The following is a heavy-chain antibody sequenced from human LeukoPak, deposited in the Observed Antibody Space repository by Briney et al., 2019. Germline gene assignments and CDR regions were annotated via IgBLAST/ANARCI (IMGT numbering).Heavy chain of an antibody. J-gene: IGHJ2*01. CDR1: GYTFTGYY. CDR2: INPNSGGT. Sequence: ASVKVSCKASGYTFTGYYLHWVRQAPGLGLEWLGWINPNSGGTNYAQKFQGRVTMTRDTSISTAYMELSRLRFDDTAVYYCARDGRSGSYGPYDYWYFDLWGRGTPVTVSS. CDR3: ARDGRSGSYGPYDYWYFDL. D-gene: IGHD3-10*01. V-gene: IGHV1-2*02.